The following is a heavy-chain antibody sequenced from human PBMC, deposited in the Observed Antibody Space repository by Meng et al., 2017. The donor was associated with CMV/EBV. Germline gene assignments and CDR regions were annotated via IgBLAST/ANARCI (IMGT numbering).Heavy chain of an antibody. CDR2: INHSGST. Sequence: SETLSLTCAVYGGSFSGYYWSWIRQPPGKGLEWIGEINHSGSTNYNPSLKSRVTISVDTSKNQFSLKLGSVTAADTAVYYCARGFILFGSSSWSSGAYGMDVWGQGTTVTVSS. D-gene: IGHD6-13*01. CDR1: GGSFSGYY. CDR3: ARGFILFGSSSWSSGAYGMDV. J-gene: IGHJ6*02. V-gene: IGHV4-34*01.